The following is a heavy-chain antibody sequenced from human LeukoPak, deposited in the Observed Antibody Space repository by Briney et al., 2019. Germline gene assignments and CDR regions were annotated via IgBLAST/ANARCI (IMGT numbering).Heavy chain of an antibody. V-gene: IGHV3-7*01. CDR3: ARPYFGSGWYPFDH. CDR1: GFTFSSYA. Sequence: GGSLRLSCAASGFTFSSYAMSRVRQAPGKGLEWVANINQDGSEKYYVDSVKGRFTISRDNAKNSLYLQMDSLRVEDTAVYYCARPYFGSGWYPFDHWGQGTLVTVSS. CDR2: INQDGSEK. D-gene: IGHD6-19*01. J-gene: IGHJ4*02.